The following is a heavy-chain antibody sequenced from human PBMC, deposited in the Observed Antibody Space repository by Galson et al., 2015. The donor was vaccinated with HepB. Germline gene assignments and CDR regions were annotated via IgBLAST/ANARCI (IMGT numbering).Heavy chain of an antibody. D-gene: IGHD4-17*01. CDR3: ARLITTTVTTSVFDY. V-gene: IGHV4-39*01. CDR1: GGSISSSSYY. J-gene: IGHJ4*02. Sequence: SETLSLTCTVSGGSISSSSYYWGWIRQPPGKGLEWIGSIYYSGSTYYNPSLKSRVTISVDTSKNQFSLKLSSVTAADTAVYYCARLITTTVTTSVFDYWGQGTLVTVSS. CDR2: IYYSGST.